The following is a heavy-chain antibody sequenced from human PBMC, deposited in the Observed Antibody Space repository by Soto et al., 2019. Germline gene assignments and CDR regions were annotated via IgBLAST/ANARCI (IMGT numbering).Heavy chain of an antibody. V-gene: IGHV3-21*01. J-gene: IGHJ4*02. D-gene: IGHD3-3*01. Sequence: GGSLRLSCAASGFTFSSYSMNWVRQAPGKGLEWVSSISSSSSYIYYADSVKGRFTISRDNAKNSLYLQMNSLRAEDTAVYYCASQDDFWSGYSSYYFDYWGQGTLVTVSS. CDR3: ASQDDFWSGYSSYYFDY. CDR2: ISSSSSYI. CDR1: GFTFSSYS.